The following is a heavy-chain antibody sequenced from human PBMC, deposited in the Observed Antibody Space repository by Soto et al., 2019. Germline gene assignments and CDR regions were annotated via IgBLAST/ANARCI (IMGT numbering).Heavy chain of an antibody. Sequence: QVQLQESGPGLVKPSGTLSLTCAVSGGSISSSNWWSWVRQPPGKGLEWIGEIYHSGSTNYNPSIRSRVTTEVDKTTNQLSLRLSSVTAAGTAVYDCARIAAACTNFDDWGQGTLVTVSS. CDR1: GGSISSSNW. D-gene: IGHD6-13*01. CDR3: ARIAAACTNFDD. J-gene: IGHJ4*02. CDR2: IYHSGST. V-gene: IGHV4-4*02.